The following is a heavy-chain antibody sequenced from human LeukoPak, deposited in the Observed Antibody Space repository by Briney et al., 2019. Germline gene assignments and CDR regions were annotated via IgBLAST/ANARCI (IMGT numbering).Heavy chain of an antibody. CDR3: ARGGNYYYASSGYNDAFDI. CDR1: GYTFTGYY. Sequence: ASVKVSCKASGYTFTGYYMHWVRQAPGQGLEWMGWINPNSGGTNYAQKFQGRVTMTRDKSISTAYMELSRLRSDDTAAYYCARGGNYYYASSGYNDAFDIWGQGTMVTVSS. D-gene: IGHD3-22*01. CDR2: INPNSGGT. V-gene: IGHV1-2*02. J-gene: IGHJ3*02.